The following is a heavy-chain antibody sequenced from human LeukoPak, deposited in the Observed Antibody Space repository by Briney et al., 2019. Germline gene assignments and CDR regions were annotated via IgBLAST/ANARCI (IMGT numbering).Heavy chain of an antibody. Sequence: SQTLSLTCAVSGGSISSGGYSWSWLRQPPGKGLEWIGYIYHSGSTYYNPSLKSRVTISVDRSKNQFSLKLSSVTAADTAVYYCARGTYYYDNWGQGTLVTVSS. J-gene: IGHJ4*02. CDR2: IYHSGST. V-gene: IGHV4-30-2*01. CDR3: ARGTYYYDN. CDR1: GGSISSGGYS.